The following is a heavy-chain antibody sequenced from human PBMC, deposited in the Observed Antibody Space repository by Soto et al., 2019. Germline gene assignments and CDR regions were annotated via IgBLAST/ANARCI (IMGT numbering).Heavy chain of an antibody. V-gene: IGHV3-30*18. CDR3: AKDHTPPLNYCNGRIFPYHYYYGLDV. Sequence: QVQLVESGGGVVQPGRSLRLSCAASGFTFNSYGMHWVRQAPGKGLEWVAGISYDGSNRYSADSVKGRFTISRDNSKNPLYLQMPILSTEHTAVYYCAKDHTPPLNYCNGRIFPYHYYYGLDVWRQGTTVSVSS. CDR1: GFTFNSYG. CDR2: ISYDGSNR. D-gene: IGHD2-15*01. J-gene: IGHJ6*02.